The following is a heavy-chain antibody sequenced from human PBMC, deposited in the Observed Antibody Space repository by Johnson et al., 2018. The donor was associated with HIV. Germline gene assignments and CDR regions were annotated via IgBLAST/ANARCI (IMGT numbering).Heavy chain of an antibody. CDR2: ISYDGSNK. Sequence: QVQLVESGGGVVQPGRSLRLSCAASGFTFNSYAMHWVRQAPGKGLEWVAVISYDGSNKYYEDSVKGRFTISRDNSKNTLYLQMNSLRAEVTAVYYCARDGLEVDAFDIWGQGTMVTVSS. CDR3: ARDGLEVDAFDI. D-gene: IGHD3-3*01. CDR1: GFTFNSYA. V-gene: IGHV3-30-3*01. J-gene: IGHJ3*02.